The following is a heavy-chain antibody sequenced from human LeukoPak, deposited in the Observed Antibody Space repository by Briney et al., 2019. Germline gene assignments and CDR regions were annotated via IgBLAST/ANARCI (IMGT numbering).Heavy chain of an antibody. D-gene: IGHD3-22*01. V-gene: IGHV1-46*01. CDR3: ARSRCDNSGYFQTDFGY. Sequence: ALVKVSCKASGYTFTSYYMHWVRQAPGQGLEWMGVINPSGGSTSFAQKFQGRVTLTSDTSTSTVYLEVSRLRSEDTAVFYCARSRCDNSGYFQTDFGYWGQGTLVTVTS. J-gene: IGHJ4*02. CDR2: INPSGGST. CDR1: GYTFTSYY.